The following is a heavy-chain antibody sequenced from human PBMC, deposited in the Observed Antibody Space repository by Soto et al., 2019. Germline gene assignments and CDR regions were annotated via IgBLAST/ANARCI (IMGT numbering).Heavy chain of an antibody. J-gene: IGHJ3*02. CDR1: GFTFSSYA. CDR2: ISGSGGST. D-gene: IGHD3-9*01. Sequence: EVQLLESGGGLVQPGGSLRLSCAASGFTFSSYAMSWVRQAPGKGLEWVSAISGSGGSTYYADSVKGRFTISRDNSKNTLYLQMNSLRAEDTAVYYCAKDPSYDILTGFSFGDDAFDIWGQGTMVTVSS. CDR3: AKDPSYDILTGFSFGDDAFDI. V-gene: IGHV3-23*01.